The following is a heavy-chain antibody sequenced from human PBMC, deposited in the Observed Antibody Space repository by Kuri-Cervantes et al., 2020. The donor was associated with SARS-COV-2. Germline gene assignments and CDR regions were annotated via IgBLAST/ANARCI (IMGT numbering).Heavy chain of an antibody. CDR2: IYYSGGT. V-gene: IGHV4-39*01. CDR3: AKLGGSIPVNWFDS. J-gene: IGHJ5*01. Sequence: SETLSLTCTVSSGSISGSFNYWGWIRQPPGKGLEWIGTIYYSGGTIYNSSLKSRVTMSVDTSRNQFSLRLSSVIATDTAIYYCAKLGGSIPVNWFDSWGQGTLVTVSS. D-gene: IGHD2-21*01. CDR1: SGSISGSFNY.